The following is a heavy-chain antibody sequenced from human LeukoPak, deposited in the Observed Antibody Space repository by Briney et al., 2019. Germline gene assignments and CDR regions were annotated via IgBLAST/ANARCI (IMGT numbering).Heavy chain of an antibody. J-gene: IGHJ4*02. D-gene: IGHD6-19*01. CDR3: TREQSVAGTDY. Sequence: GGPLRLSCTASGFTFGDYAMSWVRQAPGKGLEWVGFIRSKAYGGTTEYAASVKGRFTISRDDSKSIAYLQMNSLKTEDTAVYYCTREQSVAGTDYWGQGTLVTVSS. V-gene: IGHV3-49*04. CDR1: GFTFGDYA. CDR2: IRSKAYGGTT.